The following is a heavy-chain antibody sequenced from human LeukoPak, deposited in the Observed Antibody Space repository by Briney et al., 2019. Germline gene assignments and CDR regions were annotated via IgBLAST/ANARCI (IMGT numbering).Heavy chain of an antibody. V-gene: IGHV3-30*02. CDR1: GITFSPNG. J-gene: IGHJ4*02. Sequence: PGGPLRLSCVASGITFSPNGFHWVRQAPGKGLEWVAFIRGDNGNTYYEDSVKGRFTISRDKSRNTLHLQMNSLGPEDTGFYYCATVIGRWETLVYWGQGTLVTVSS. CDR3: ATVIGRWETLVY. CDR2: IRGDNGNT. D-gene: IGHD5-24*01.